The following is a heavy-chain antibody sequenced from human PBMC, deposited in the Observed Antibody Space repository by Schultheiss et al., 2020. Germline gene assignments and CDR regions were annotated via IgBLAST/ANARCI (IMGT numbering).Heavy chain of an antibody. Sequence: SQTLSLTCAVYGGSFSGYYWGWIRQPPGKGLEWIGSIYYSGSTYYNPSLKSRVTISVDTSKNQFSLKLSSVTAADTAVYYCARQYSSSSGAWFDPWGQGTLVTVSS. D-gene: IGHD6-13*01. J-gene: IGHJ5*02. CDR1: GGSFSGYY. CDR3: ARQYSSSSGAWFDP. V-gene: IGHV4-39*01. CDR2: IYYSGST.